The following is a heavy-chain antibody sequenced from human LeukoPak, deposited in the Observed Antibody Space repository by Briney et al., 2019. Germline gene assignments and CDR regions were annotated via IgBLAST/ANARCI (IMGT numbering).Heavy chain of an antibody. CDR1: GGSISSYY. J-gene: IGHJ4*02. CDR2: IYYSGST. CDR3: ARAWPLRVRYVDY. Sequence: SETLSLTCTVSGGSISSYYWSWIRQPPGKGLEWIGYIYYSGSTNYNPSLKSRVTISVDTSKNQFSLKLSSVTAADTAVYYCARAWPLRVRYVDYWGQGTLVTVSS. D-gene: IGHD4-23*01. V-gene: IGHV4-59*12.